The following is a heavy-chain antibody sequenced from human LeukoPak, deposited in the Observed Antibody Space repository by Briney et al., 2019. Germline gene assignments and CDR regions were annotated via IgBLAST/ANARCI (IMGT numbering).Heavy chain of an antibody. CDR1: GYTFTSYG. CDR2: IIPILGIA. D-gene: IGHD3-10*01. V-gene: IGHV1-69*04. Sequence: ASVKVSCKASGYTFTSYGISWVRQAPGQGLEWMGRIIPILGIANYAQKFQGRVTITADKSTSTAYMELSSLRSEDTAVYYCASGMYGSGSYYPRRNFDYWGQGTLVTVSS. CDR3: ASGMYGSGSYYPRRNFDY. J-gene: IGHJ4*02.